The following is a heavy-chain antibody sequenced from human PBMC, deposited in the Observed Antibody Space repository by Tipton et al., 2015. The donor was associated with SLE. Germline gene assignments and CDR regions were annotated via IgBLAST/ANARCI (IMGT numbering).Heavy chain of an antibody. D-gene: IGHD5-12*01. CDR1: GFTLSTYA. CDR3: AREGYSGYDH. CDR2: ISSNGIYT. Sequence: LSLTCAASGFTLSTYAMVWVRQAPGKGLVYVSTISSNGIYTHYANSVKGRFIISRDNSKNTLYLQMGSLRAEDMAVYYCAREGYSGYDHWGQGTMVTVSS. J-gene: IGHJ3*01. V-gene: IGHV3-64*01.